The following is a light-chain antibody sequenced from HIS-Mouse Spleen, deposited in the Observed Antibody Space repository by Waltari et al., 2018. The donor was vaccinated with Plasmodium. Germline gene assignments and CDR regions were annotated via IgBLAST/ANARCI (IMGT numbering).Light chain of an antibody. CDR3: CSYAGSSTRYV. Sequence: QSALTQPASVSGSPGQSITISCTGTSSDVGRYNLVSWYQQHPGNAPKLMIYEGSQRPSGFSNRCSGSKSGNTASLTISGLQAEDEADYYCCSYAGSSTRYVFGTGTKVTVL. J-gene: IGLJ1*01. CDR2: EGS. V-gene: IGLV2-23*01. CDR1: SSDVGRYNL.